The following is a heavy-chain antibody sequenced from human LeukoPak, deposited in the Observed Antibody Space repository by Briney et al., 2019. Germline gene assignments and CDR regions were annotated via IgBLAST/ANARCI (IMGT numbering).Heavy chain of an antibody. CDR3: ARGNPLGHF. V-gene: IGHV3-74*01. CDR1: GFTFSSYS. J-gene: IGHJ4*02. CDR2: INSDGSRT. D-gene: IGHD3-16*01. Sequence: GGSLRLSCAASGFTFSSYSMNWVRQAPGKGLEWVSHINSDGSRTDYADSVKGRFTISRDNAKNTLYLQMNSLRAEDTAVYYCARGNPLGHFWGQGTLVTVSS.